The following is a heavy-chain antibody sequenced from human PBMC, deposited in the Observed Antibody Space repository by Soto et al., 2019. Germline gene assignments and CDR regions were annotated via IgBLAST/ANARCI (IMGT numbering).Heavy chain of an antibody. Sequence: QITLKESGPTLVKPTQTLTLTCTFSGFSLSTSGVGVGWIRQPPGKALEWLALIYWDDDKRYSPSLKSRLTITKDTSKNQVVLTMTNMDPVDTATYYCAHRHGGYSYGNNYGMDVWGPGNTVTVSS. J-gene: IGHJ6*02. V-gene: IGHV2-5*02. D-gene: IGHD5-18*01. CDR3: AHRHGGYSYGNNYGMDV. CDR2: IYWDDDK. CDR1: GFSLSTSGVG.